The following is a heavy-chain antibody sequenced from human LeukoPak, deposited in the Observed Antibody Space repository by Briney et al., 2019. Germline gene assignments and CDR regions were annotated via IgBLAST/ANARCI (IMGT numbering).Heavy chain of an antibody. J-gene: IGHJ4*02. V-gene: IGHV3-7*01. CDR1: GFTFSRYW. Sequence: GGSLRLSCAASGFTFSRYWMSWVRQVPRKGLEWVANIKQDGGEIYYVDSVKGRFTISRDNAKNSLYLQMNSLRVEDTAVYYCARGRPHGNDYWGQGTLVTVSS. CDR3: ARGRPHGNDY. CDR2: IKQDGGEI. D-gene: IGHD4-23*01.